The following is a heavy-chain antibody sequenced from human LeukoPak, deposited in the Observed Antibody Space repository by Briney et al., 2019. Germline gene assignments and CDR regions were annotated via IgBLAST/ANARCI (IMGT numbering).Heavy chain of an antibody. D-gene: IGHD2-21*01. CDR1: GLTVSSNY. Sequence: GGSLRLSCAASGLTVSSNYMSWVRQAPGKGLEWVARIKSNIDGETADYAAPVKGRFTISRDDSKNTLYLQMNSLKTEDTAVYYCTTGGNVMVIGIRAFDIWGLGTMVTVSS. V-gene: IGHV3-15*01. CDR2: IKSNIDGETA. J-gene: IGHJ3*02. CDR3: TTGGNVMVIGIRAFDI.